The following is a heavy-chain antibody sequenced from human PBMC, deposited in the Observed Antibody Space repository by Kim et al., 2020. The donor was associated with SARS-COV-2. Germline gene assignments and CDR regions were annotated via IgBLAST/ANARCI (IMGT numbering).Heavy chain of an antibody. Sequence: GGSLRLSCAASGFTFSSYGMHWVRQAPGKGLEWVAVIWYDGSNKYYADSVKGRFTISRDNSKNTLYLQMNSLRAEDTAVYYCAKDSMGAYFDPSYYFDYWGQGTLVTVSS. CDR1: GFTFSSYG. D-gene: IGHD3-9*01. CDR2: IWYDGSNK. V-gene: IGHV3-33*06. J-gene: IGHJ4*02. CDR3: AKDSMGAYFDPSYYFDY.